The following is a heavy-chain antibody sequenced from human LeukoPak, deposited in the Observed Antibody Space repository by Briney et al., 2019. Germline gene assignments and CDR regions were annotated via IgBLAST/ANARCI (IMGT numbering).Heavy chain of an antibody. CDR2: INSDGSST. V-gene: IGHV3-74*01. CDR3: ARALYGSGIDVFDT. D-gene: IGHD3-10*01. CDR1: GFAFSSYW. Sequence: GGSLRLSCAASGFAFSSYWMHWVRQAPGKGLVWVSRINSDGSSTSYADSVKGRFTISRDNAKNTLYLQMNSLRVEDTAVYYCARALYGSGIDVFDTWGQGTMVIVSS. J-gene: IGHJ3*02.